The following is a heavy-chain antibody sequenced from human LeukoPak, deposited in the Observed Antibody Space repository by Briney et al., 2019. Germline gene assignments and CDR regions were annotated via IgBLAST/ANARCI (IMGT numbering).Heavy chain of an antibody. CDR2: ISGSGGST. V-gene: IGHV3-23*01. Sequence: GGSLRLSCAASGFTFSSYAMSWVRQAPGRGLEWVSAISGSGGSTSYADSVKGRSTISRDNSKNTLFLQMNSLRAEDTAVYYCAKEGYCSGGSCYSYFDYWGQGTLVTVSS. J-gene: IGHJ4*02. CDR3: AKEGYCSGGSCYSYFDY. CDR1: GFTFSSYA. D-gene: IGHD2-15*01.